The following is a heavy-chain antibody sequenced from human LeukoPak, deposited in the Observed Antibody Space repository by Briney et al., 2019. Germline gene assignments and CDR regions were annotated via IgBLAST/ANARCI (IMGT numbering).Heavy chain of an antibody. CDR2: IYSGGST. J-gene: IGHJ4*02. CDR3: ARDPLAVAGTLN. Sequence: AGSLRRSCAASGFTGSSNYMNRLRQAPGQGLQWVSVIYSGGSTYYADSEKGRFTISRDNSKNTLYLQMNSLRAEDTAVYYCARDPLAVAGTLNWGQGTLVTVSS. V-gene: IGHV3-66*01. D-gene: IGHD6-19*01. CDR1: GFTGSSNY.